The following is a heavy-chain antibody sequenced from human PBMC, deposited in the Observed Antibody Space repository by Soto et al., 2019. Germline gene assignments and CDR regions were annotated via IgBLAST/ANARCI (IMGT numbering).Heavy chain of an antibody. CDR3: ASVVVTATHHYFDY. CDR1: GGSFSGYY. Sequence: SETLSLTCAVYGGSFSGYYWSWIRQPPGKGLEWIGEINHSGSTNYNPSLKSRVTISVDTSKNQFSLKLSSVTAADTAVYYCASVVVTATHHYFDYWGQGTLVTVSS. CDR2: INHSGST. V-gene: IGHV4-34*01. D-gene: IGHD2-21*02. J-gene: IGHJ4*02.